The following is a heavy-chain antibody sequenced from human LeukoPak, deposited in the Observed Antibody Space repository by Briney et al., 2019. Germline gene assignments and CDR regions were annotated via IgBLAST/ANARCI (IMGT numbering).Heavy chain of an antibody. D-gene: IGHD3-10*01. CDR2: ISAYNGNT. J-gene: IGHJ4*02. CDR1: GYTFTSYG. CDR3: ARDGEWYYYGSGSFDY. Sequence: ASVKVSCKASGYTFTSYGISWVRQAPGRRLEWMGWISAYNGNTNYAQKLQGRVTMTTDASTSTAYMELRSLRSDDTAVYYCARDGEWYYYGSGSFDYWGQGTLVTVSS. V-gene: IGHV1-18*01.